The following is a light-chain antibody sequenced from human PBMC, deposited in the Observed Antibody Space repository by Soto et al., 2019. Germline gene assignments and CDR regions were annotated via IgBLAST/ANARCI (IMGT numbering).Light chain of an antibody. CDR2: NNN. CDR1: SSNIGSNY. CDR3: SSWDASLSGYV. Sequence: QSVLTHPPSASGTPGQGVTISCSGSSSNIGSNYVYWYQQLPGTAPKLLIYNNNQRPSGVPDRFSASKSGTSASLAIRGLRSEDDADYHCSSWDASLSGYVFGAGTKVTVL. J-gene: IGLJ1*01. V-gene: IGLV1-47*02.